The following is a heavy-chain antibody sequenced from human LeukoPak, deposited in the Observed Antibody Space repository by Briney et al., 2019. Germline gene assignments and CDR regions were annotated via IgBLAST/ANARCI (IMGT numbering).Heavy chain of an antibody. J-gene: IGHJ4*02. CDR1: GGSISSGGYS. CDR3: ARVARTEAFHFDY. CDR2: IYYSGST. V-gene: IGHV4-31*03. D-gene: IGHD3-3*02. Sequence: SQTLSLTCTVSGGSISSGGYSWSWLRQHPGKGLEWIGYIYYSGSTYYNPSLKSRVTISVDTSKNQFSLKLSSVTAADTAVYYCARVARTEAFHFDYWGQGTLVTVSS.